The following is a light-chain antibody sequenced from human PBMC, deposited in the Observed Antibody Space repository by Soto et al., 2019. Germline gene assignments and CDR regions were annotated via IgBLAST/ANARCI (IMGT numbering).Light chain of an antibody. J-gene: IGLJ2*01. CDR1: SSNIGINT. CDR2: NNN. V-gene: IGLV1-44*01. CDR3: AAWDDSLNVV. Sequence: QPVLTQPPSASGTPGQRVTISCSGSSSNIGINTVNWYQQLPGTAPKLLIYNNNQRPSGVPDRFSGSKSGTSASLAISGLQSEDEADYYCAAWDDSLNVVFGGGTKLTV.